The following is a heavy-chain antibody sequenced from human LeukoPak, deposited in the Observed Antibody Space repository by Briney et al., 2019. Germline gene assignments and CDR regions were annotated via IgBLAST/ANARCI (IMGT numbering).Heavy chain of an antibody. V-gene: IGHV3-7*01. CDR3: ATYSSLNRREFQY. J-gene: IGHJ1*01. CDR1: GFTFSNYW. Sequence: GGSLRLSCEGSGFTFSNYWMGWVRQAPGEGLQWVANIKTDGSEKYYVDSVKGRFTISRDNAKNSLYLQMNSLRAEDTAVYYCATYSSLNRREFQYWGQGTLLTVSS. CDR2: IKTDGSEK. D-gene: IGHD3-22*01.